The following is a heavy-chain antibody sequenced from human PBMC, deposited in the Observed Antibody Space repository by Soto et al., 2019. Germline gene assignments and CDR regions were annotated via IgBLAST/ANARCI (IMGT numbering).Heavy chain of an antibody. CDR3: ARAIAVDRYYYYYRMDV. J-gene: IGHJ6*02. V-gene: IGHV1-3*01. CDR2: INAGNGNT. D-gene: IGHD5-12*01. CDR1: GYTFTSYA. Sequence: ASVKVSCKASGYTFTSYAMHWVRQAPGQRLEWMGWINAGNGNTKYSQKFQGRVTITRDTSASTAYMELSSLRSEDTAVYYCARAIAVDRYYYYYRMDVWGQGTTVTVSS.